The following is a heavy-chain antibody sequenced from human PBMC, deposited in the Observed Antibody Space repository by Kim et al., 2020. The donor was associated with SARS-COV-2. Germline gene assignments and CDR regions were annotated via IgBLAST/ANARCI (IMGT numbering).Heavy chain of an antibody. CDR1: GGSFSGYY. Sequence: SETLSLTCAVYGGSFSGYYWSWIRQPPGKGLEWIGEINHSGSTNYNPSLKSRVTISVDTSKNQFSLKLSSVTAADTAVYYCARGHIGNSLGYYYDSSGYTAIDIWGQGTMVTVSS. CDR2: INHSGST. D-gene: IGHD3-22*01. V-gene: IGHV4-34*01. J-gene: IGHJ3*02. CDR3: ARGHIGNSLGYYYDSSGYTAIDI.